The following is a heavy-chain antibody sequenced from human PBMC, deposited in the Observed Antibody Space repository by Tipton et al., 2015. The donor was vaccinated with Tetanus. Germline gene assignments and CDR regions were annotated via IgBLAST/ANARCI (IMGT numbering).Heavy chain of an antibody. CDR2: MNPNTGHA. CDR3: ASGVTLDY. Sequence: QLQLVQSGAEVKKPGASVKISCKAFAYAFTSYDLNWVRQATGQGLEWLGYMNPNTGHAGYAQKFQGRVTMTNNISITTAYMELRNLRSDDTAVYYCASGVTLDYWGQGTLVSVSS. CDR1: AYAFTSYD. V-gene: IGHV1-8*01. J-gene: IGHJ4*02.